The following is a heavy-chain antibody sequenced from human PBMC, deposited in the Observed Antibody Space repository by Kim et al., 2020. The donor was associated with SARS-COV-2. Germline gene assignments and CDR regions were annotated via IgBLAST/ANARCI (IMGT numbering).Heavy chain of an antibody. CDR3: LLSTDY. D-gene: IGHD2-8*01. J-gene: IGHJ4*02. Sequence: CGSGDNPYYADSGKGRFTIFRDNSKNTLSLQMNSLSAEDTAIYYCLLSTDYWGQGTLVTVSS. V-gene: IGHV3-23*01. CDR2: CGSGDNP.